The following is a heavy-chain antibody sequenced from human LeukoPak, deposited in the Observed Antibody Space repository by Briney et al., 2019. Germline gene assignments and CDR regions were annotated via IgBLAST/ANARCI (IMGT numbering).Heavy chain of an antibody. Sequence: GGSLRLSCVGSGFTSIAYALTWARKAPGKGLEWVSGISGGGVTTYYADSVKGRFTISRDNSKNTLYLQMNSLRADDTAIYYCARNQQLGGHSYYYYGMDVWGQGTTVTVSS. D-gene: IGHD3-16*01. CDR3: ARNQQLGGHSYYYYGMDV. CDR2: ISGGGVTT. J-gene: IGHJ6*02. V-gene: IGHV3-23*01. CDR1: GFTSIAYA.